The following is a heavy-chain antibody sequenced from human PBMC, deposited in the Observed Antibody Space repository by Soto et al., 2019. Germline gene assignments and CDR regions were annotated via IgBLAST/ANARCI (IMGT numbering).Heavy chain of an antibody. Sequence: GGSLRLSCAASGFTFSNYWMSWVRQAPGKGLEWVANIRQDGSQIQYVDSVKGRFTASRDNAKNSLYLQMSNLGVKDTVLYYCARDPYGNAFGAFDIWGQGTKVTVSS. V-gene: IGHV3-7*03. D-gene: IGHD3-10*01. J-gene: IGHJ3*02. CDR3: ARDPYGNAFGAFDI. CDR2: IRQDGSQI. CDR1: GFTFSNYW.